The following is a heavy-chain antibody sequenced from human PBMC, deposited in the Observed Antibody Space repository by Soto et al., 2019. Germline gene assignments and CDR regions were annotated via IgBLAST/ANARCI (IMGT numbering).Heavy chain of an antibody. V-gene: IGHV4-39*01. CDR1: GVSISDTSYY. Sequence: QLQLQESGPGLVKPSETLSLTCTVSGVSISDTSYYWGWIRQPPGKGLEWIGTIYFNGNTFYNPSLKSRLIISVDTSSNQFSLRLTSVTAADTAVYYCARQGSYWGQGTLVAVSS. CDR2: IYFNGNT. CDR3: ARQGSY. J-gene: IGHJ4*02.